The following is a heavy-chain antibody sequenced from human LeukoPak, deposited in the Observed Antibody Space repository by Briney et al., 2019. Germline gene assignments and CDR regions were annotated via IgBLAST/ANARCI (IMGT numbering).Heavy chain of an antibody. CDR1: GFTFSSYS. CDR3: ARDRYYYDSSGYLQGKIADY. Sequence: PGRSLRLSCAASGFTFSSYSMNWVRQAPGKGLEWVSSISSSSSYIYYADSVKGRFTISRDNAKNSLYLQMNSLRAEDTAVYYCARDRYYYDSSGYLQGKIADYWGQGTLVTVSS. V-gene: IGHV3-21*01. D-gene: IGHD3-22*01. J-gene: IGHJ4*02. CDR2: ISSSSSYI.